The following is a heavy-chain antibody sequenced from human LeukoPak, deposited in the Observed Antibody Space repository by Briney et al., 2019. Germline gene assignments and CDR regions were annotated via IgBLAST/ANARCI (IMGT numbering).Heavy chain of an antibody. V-gene: IGHV1-18*01. CDR1: GYIFTSYG. D-gene: IGHD2-2*02. Sequence: GASVKVSCKASGYIFTSYGISWVRQAPGQGLEWMGWISAYNGNTNYAQKLQGRVTMTTDTSTSTAYMELRSLRSDDTAVYYCARDFPDIVVVPAAISLYYYYYMDVWGKGTTVTVSS. CDR2: ISAYNGNT. J-gene: IGHJ6*03. CDR3: ARDFPDIVVVPAAISLYYYYYMDV.